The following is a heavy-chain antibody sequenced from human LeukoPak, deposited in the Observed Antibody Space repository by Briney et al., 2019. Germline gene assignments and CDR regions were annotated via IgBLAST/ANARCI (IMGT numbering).Heavy chain of an antibody. CDR2: IGGSGVTK. D-gene: IGHD3-10*01. J-gene: IGHJ6*02. Sequence: PGGSLRLSCAASGFTFSNYEMNWVRQAPGKGPEGISYIGGSGVTKRYADSVKGRFSISRDNAKNSLDLQMNSLRVEDTGVYYCARADYYGSPGHFGMDVWGRGTTVTVSS. V-gene: IGHV3-48*03. CDR3: ARADYYGSPGHFGMDV. CDR1: GFTFSNYE.